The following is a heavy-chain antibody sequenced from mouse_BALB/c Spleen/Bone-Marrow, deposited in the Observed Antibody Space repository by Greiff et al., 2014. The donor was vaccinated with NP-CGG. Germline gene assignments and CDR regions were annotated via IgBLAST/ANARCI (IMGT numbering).Heavy chain of an antibody. CDR2: ISSGSSTI. Sequence: EVMLVESGGGLVQPGGSRKLSCAASGFTFSSFGMHWVRQAPEKGLEWVAYISSGSSTIYNADTVKGRFTISRDNPKNTLFLQMTSLRAEDTAMYYCARGNYGFSFYYAMDYWGQGTSVTVSS. CDR1: GFTFSSFG. J-gene: IGHJ4*01. CDR3: ARGNYGFSFYYAMDY. D-gene: IGHD1-1*01. V-gene: IGHV5-17*02.